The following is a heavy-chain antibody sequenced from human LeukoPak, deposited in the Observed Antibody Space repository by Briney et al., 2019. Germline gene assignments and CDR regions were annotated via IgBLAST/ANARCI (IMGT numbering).Heavy chain of an antibody. CDR3: ARDQSTSFSSSYHFDY. V-gene: IGHV3-21*04. CDR1: GFTFSSYA. J-gene: IGHJ4*02. CDR2: ISSTTSYI. D-gene: IGHD6-6*01. Sequence: GGSLRLSCAASGFTFSSYAMSWVRQAPGKGLDWVASISSTTSYIYYGDSVKGRFTISRDNAKNSLYLQMNSLRAEDTAVYYCARDQSTSFSSSYHFDYWGQGTLVTVSS.